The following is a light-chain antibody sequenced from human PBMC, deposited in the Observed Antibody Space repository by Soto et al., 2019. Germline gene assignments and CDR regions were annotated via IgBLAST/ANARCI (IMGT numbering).Light chain of an antibody. J-gene: IGKJ1*01. CDR3: EHYNSYGT. CDR2: HAS. V-gene: IGKV1-5*01. CDR1: QNMDRW. Sequence: DIKRTQSPSTLPEKVGDTVTITCRASQNMDRWVAWYHQKSGKAPKILIYHASSLETGVPSRFSGSGSGTEFTLTISSVQPDDFVSYYCEHYNSYGTFGQGTNVDIK.